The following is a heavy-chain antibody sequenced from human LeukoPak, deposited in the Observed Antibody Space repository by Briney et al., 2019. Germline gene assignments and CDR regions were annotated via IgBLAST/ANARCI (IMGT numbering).Heavy chain of an antibody. CDR1: GFTFSNAW. CDR2: IKSRTDGGTT. J-gene: IGHJ4*02. Sequence: SGGSLRLSCAASGFTFSNAWMAWVRQAPGKGLECVGRIKSRTDGGTTDYATPVKGRFATSRDDSKNTLYLQMNSLKIEDTGVYYCTTVGSSWGFDYWGQGTLVTVSS. CDR3: TTVGSSWGFDY. D-gene: IGHD6-13*01. V-gene: IGHV3-15*01.